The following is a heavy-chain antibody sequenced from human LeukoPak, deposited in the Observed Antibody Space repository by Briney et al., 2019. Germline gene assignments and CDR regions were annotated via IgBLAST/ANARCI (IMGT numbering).Heavy chain of an antibody. J-gene: IGHJ3*02. CDR2: ISGSGGST. D-gene: IGHD3-10*01. CDR3: AKVGRGSSDAFDI. V-gene: IGHV3-23*01. CDR1: GFTFSSYA. Sequence: GGSLRLSCAASGFTFSSYAMSWVRQAPGKGLEWVSAISGSGGSTYYADSVKGRFTIPRDNSKNTLYLQMNSLRAEDTAVYYCAKVGRGSSDAFDIWGQGTMVTVSS.